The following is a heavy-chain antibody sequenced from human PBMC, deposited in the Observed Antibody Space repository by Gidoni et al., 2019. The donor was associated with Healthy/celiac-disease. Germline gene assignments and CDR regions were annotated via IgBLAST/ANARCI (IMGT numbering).Heavy chain of an antibody. V-gene: IGHV1-69*01. D-gene: IGHD2-15*01. J-gene: IGHJ2*01. CDR2: IIPIFGTA. CDR3: ARGPGGGNTHWYFDL. Sequence: QVQLVQSGAEVKKPGSSVQVSCKASGATFSSYAISWVRQDPGQGLEWMGGIIPIFGTANYAQKFQGRDTITADESTSTAYMELSSLRYEDTAVYYCARGPGGGNTHWYFDLWGRGTLVTVSS. CDR1: GATFSSYA.